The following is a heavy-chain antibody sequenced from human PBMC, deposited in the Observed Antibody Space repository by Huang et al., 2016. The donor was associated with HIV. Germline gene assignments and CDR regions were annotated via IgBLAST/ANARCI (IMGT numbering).Heavy chain of an antibody. V-gene: IGHV4-34*01. J-gene: IGHJ2*01. CDR3: VRGPRYVSADWYARLRNYWFFDL. Sequence: QQQLQQWGAGLLKPSETLSLTCAVYGGSFTNYYWGWIRQPPGKGLEWIGEINNGGSTQSCPARQSRVTISLDTSKNQVSRNLTSVSAADTAVYYCVRGPRYVSADWYARLRNYWFFDLWGRGSLVSVSS. D-gene: IGHD3-9*01. CDR2: INNGGST. CDR1: GGSFTNYY.